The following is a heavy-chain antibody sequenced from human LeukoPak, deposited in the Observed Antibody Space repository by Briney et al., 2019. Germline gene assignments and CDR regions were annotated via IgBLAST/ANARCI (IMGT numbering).Heavy chain of an antibody. CDR3: ATLVATTQFDY. J-gene: IGHJ4*02. Sequence: GGSRRLSFAASGFTFSSNWMSWVRQAPGKGLEWVANIKQDGSEKYYVDSVKGRFTISRDNAKNSLYLQMNSLRAEDTAVCYCATLVATTQFDYWGQGTLVTVSS. CDR1: GFTFSSNW. V-gene: IGHV3-7*01. D-gene: IGHD5-12*01. CDR2: IKQDGSEK.